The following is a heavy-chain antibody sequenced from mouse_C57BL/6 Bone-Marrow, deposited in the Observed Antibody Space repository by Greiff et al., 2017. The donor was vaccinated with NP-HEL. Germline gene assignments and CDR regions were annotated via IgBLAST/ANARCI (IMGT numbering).Heavy chain of an antibody. J-gene: IGHJ2*01. D-gene: IGHD1-1*01. CDR2: IDPSDSET. CDR1: GYTFTSYW. V-gene: IGHV1-52*01. CDR3: ARLSLVYYYGSSHFDY. Sequence: VKLQESGAELVRPGSSVKLSCKASGYTFTSYWMHWVKQRPIQGLEWIGNIDPSDSETHYNQKFKDKATLTVDKSSSTAYMQLSSLTSEDSAVYYCARLSLVYYYGSSHFDYWGQGTTLTVSS.